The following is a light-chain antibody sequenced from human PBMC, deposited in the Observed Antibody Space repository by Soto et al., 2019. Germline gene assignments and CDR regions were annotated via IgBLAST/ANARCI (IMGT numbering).Light chain of an antibody. J-gene: IGKJ1*01. CDR2: GTS. CDR3: QQYDSWT. Sequence: EIVLTQSPGTLSLSPGERATLSCRASQSVSSTYLAWYQQKPGQAPRLLIYGTSSRATGIPDRFSGGGSGTDFTLTISRLEPEDFAVYYCQQYDSWTFGQGTKVDI. V-gene: IGKV3-20*01. CDR1: QSVSSTY.